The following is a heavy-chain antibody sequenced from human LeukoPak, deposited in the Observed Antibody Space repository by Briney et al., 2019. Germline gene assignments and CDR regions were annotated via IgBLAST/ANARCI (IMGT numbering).Heavy chain of an antibody. J-gene: IGHJ6*03. V-gene: IGHV4-34*01. CDR1: GGSFSGYY. CDR2: INHSGST. D-gene: IGHD3-10*01. CDR3: ARGGRNYGSGSLFRYYYYYYMDV. Sequence: SETLSLTCAVYGGSFSGYYWSWIRQPPGKGLEWIGEINHSGSTNYNPSLKSRVTISVDTSKNQFSLKLSSVTAADTAVYYCARGGRNYGSGSLFRYYYYYYMDVWGKGTTVTISS.